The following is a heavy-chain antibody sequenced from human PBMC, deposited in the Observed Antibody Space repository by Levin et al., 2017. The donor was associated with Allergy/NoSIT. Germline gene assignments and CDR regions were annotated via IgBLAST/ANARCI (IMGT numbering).Heavy chain of an antibody. CDR1: GFSFRSFG. D-gene: IGHD6-13*01. CDR2: ISYDESDK. Sequence: PGGSLRLSCAASGFSFRSFGMHWVRQAPGKGLEWVAVISYDESDKFYADSVKGRFTISRDNTKNTLYLQMNSLRSEDAAAYYCSKDVVFGTSSWSLDFWGQGTLVTVSS. J-gene: IGHJ4*02. CDR3: SKDVVFGTSSWSLDF. V-gene: IGHV3-30*18.